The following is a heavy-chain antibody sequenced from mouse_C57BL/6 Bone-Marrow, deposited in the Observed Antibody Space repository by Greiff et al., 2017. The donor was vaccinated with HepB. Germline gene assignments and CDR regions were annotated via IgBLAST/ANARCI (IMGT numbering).Heavy chain of an antibody. CDR3: ARSDDGYYFYAMDY. CDR1: GYTFTSYW. J-gene: IGHJ4*01. V-gene: IGHV1-7*01. CDR2: INPSSGYT. D-gene: IGHD2-3*01. Sequence: QVQLQQPGAELVKPGASVKMSCKASGYTFTSYWITWVKQRPGQGLEWIGYINPSSGYTKYNQKFKDKATLTADKSSSTAYMQLSSLTYEDSAVYYCARSDDGYYFYAMDYWGQGTSVTVSS.